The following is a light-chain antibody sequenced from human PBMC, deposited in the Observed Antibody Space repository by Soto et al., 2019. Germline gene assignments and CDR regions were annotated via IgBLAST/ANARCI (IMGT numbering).Light chain of an antibody. Sequence: DIQITQSPSSLSASVGDRVTITCRASQSISSYLNWYQQKPGKAPKLLIYAASSLQSGVPSRFSGSGSGTDFTLTISSLQPEDFATYYCQQSYSTFGQGTRLEI. CDR2: AAS. CDR1: QSISSY. CDR3: QQSYST. V-gene: IGKV1-39*01. J-gene: IGKJ5*01.